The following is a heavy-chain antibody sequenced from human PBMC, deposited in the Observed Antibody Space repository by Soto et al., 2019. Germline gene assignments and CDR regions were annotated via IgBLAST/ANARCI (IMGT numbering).Heavy chain of an antibody. D-gene: IGHD1-1*01. CDR1: GYTLTELS. Sequence: ASVKVSCKVSGYTLTELSMHWVRQAPGQGLEWMGWINPNTGDTKCAQKFQDSVTMTWDTSVTTAYLELSRLRSDDTGVYYCTRGLHYDTTGPNFADWGQGTLVTVSS. V-gene: IGHV1-2*04. CDR3: TRGLHYDTTGPNFAD. J-gene: IGHJ4*02. CDR2: INPNTGDT.